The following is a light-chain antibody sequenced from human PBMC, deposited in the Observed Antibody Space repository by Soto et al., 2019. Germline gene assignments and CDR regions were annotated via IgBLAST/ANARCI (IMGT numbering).Light chain of an antibody. V-gene: IGKV3-15*01. CDR1: QSVSRN. CDR2: GAS. J-gene: IGKJ1*01. Sequence: EIVMTRSPATLSVSPGERVTLSCRAGQSVSRNLAWYQQKPGQAPRLLVYGASTRATGIPARSSGSGSGTEFALTISSLQSEDFSVYYCQQYSNWPTFGQGTKVEIK. CDR3: QQYSNWPT.